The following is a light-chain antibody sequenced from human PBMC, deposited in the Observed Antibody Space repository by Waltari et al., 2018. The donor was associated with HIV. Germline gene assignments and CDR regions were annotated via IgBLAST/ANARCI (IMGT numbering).Light chain of an antibody. Sequence: QSVVPQPPSASGTPGQRVTIPCSGCDSNIGSNYVYWYQDLPGTAPKLLIYKNNQRSSGVPDRFSGSKSDTSASLAISGLRSEDEADYYCASWDDNLNSWVFGGGTKLTVL. CDR1: DSNIGSNY. J-gene: IGLJ3*02. CDR3: ASWDDNLNSWV. CDR2: KNN. V-gene: IGLV1-47*01.